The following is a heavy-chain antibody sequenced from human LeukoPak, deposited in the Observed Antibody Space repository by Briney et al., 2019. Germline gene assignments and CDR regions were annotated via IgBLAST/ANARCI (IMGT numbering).Heavy chain of an antibody. Sequence: GGSLRLSCAASGFSFSSYWMGWVRQAPGKGLEWVANIIQDGSEKHYVDSVKGRFTISRDNAKNSLYLQMNSLRAEDTAVYYCAELGITMIGGVWGKGTTVTISS. CDR3: AELGITMIGGV. CDR2: IIQDGSEK. V-gene: IGHV3-7*01. D-gene: IGHD3-10*02. J-gene: IGHJ6*04. CDR1: GFSFSSYW.